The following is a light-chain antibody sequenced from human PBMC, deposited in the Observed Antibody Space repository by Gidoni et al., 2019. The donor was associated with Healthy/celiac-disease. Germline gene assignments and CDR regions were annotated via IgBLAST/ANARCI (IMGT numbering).Light chain of an antibody. CDR3: QQYNSYSLT. V-gene: IGKV1-5*03. CDR2: NAS. J-gene: IGKJ1*01. Sequence: EIKLTQSPSTLSASVGDRVTITCRASPSISSWLAWYQQKPVKAPNLLIDNASSLESGVPSTFSSSGSCTEFSLTISSMLPADFFTYYCQQYNSYSLTFGQGTKVEIK. CDR1: PSISSW.